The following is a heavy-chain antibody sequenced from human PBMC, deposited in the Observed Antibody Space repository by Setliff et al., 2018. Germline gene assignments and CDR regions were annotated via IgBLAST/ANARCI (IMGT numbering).Heavy chain of an antibody. CDR1: GFSFSDYA. V-gene: IGHV3-23*01. Sequence: GGSLRLSCAASGFSFSDYAMSWVRQAPRKGLEWVSGGSTGKTDYADSAKGRFTMSRDSSTNTLYLQMNSLRGEDTAVYYCAKDLSSNTAASYFFDLWGQGTQVTVSS. CDR3: AKDLSSNTAASYFFDL. D-gene: IGHD5-18*01. CDR2: GSTGKT. J-gene: IGHJ4*02.